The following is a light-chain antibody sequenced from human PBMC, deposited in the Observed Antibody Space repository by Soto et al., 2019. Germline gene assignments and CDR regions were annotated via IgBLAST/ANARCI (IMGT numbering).Light chain of an antibody. J-gene: IGKJ4*01. CDR1: QSLLHTSNDKNY. CDR2: WAS. Sequence: DIVMTQSPDSLAVSLGERATINCKSSQSLLHTSNDKNYLAWYQQKPGQAPTLLIYWASTRQSGVPDRFSGSGSGTDFTLTISSLQAQDVAVYYCPQYYDTPLTFGGGTKVESK. CDR3: PQYYDTPLT. V-gene: IGKV4-1*01.